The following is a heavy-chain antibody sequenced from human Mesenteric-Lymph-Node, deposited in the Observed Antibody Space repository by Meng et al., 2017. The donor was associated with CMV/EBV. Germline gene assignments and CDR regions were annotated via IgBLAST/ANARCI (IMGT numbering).Heavy chain of an antibody. CDR1: GFTFSSYA. V-gene: IGHV3-30-3*01. D-gene: IGHD1-26*01. Sequence: GESLKISCAASGFTFSSYAMHWVRQAPGKGLEWVAVISYDGSNKLNADSVKGRFTISRDNSRKTLYLQMNSLRPEDTAVYYSARDRYSNYSPCFDYWGQGTLVTVSS. J-gene: IGHJ4*02. CDR3: ARDRYSNYSPCFDY. CDR2: ISYDGSNK.